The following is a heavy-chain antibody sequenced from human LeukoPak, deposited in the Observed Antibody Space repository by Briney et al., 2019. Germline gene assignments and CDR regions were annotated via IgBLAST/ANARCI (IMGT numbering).Heavy chain of an antibody. CDR2: IYTSGSA. CDR3: ARQGSYGDPFAY. V-gene: IGHV4-4*09. D-gene: IGHD4-17*01. Sequence: SETLSLTCTVSGGSISSYYWSWIRQPPGKGLEWIGYIYTSGSANYNPSLKSRVTISVDTSKNQFSLKLSSVTAADTAVYYCARQGSYGDPFAYWGQGTLVTVSS. CDR1: GGSISSYY. J-gene: IGHJ4*02.